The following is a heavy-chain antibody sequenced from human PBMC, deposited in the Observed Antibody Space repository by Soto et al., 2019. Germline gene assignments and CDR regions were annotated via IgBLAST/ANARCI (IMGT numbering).Heavy chain of an antibody. CDR3: ARHYQGRLPRAYCSGGSCYYNWFDP. D-gene: IGHD2-15*01. J-gene: IGHJ5*02. V-gene: IGHV4-39*01. CDR1: GGSISSSSYY. CDR2: IYYSGST. Sequence: QLQLQESGPGLVKPSETLSLTCTVSGGSISSSSYYWGWIRQPPGKGLEWIGSIYYSGSTYYNPSLKSRVTISVDTSKNQFSLKLSSVTAADTAVYYCARHYQGRLPRAYCSGGSCYYNWFDPWGQGTLVTVSS.